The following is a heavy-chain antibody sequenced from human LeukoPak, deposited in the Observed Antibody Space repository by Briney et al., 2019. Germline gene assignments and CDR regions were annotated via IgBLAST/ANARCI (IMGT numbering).Heavy chain of an antibody. CDR3: AGGDTRGDY. V-gene: IGHV4-59*01. CDR1: GGSISSNY. CDR2: IYYSGST. Sequence: SETLSLNCTVSGGSISSNYWSWIRQPPGKGLEWIGYIYYSGSTTYNASLKSRVIISVDTSKDQCFLKLSSVTAADTAVYYCAGGDTRGDYWGQGTLVTVSS. J-gene: IGHJ4*02.